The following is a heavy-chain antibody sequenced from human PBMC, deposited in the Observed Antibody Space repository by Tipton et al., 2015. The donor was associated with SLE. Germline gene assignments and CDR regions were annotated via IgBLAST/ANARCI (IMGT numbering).Heavy chain of an antibody. CDR2: IYYSGST. CDR1: GGSISSYY. V-gene: IGHV4-59*01. J-gene: IGHJ6*02. CDR3: ARAPHDSIHYGMDV. D-gene: IGHD1-1*01. Sequence: TLSLTCTVSGGSISSYYWSWIRQPPGKGLEWIGDIYYSGSTNYNPSLKSRVTISVDTSKNQFSLKLSSVTAADTAVYYCARAPHDSIHYGMDVWGQGTTVTVSS.